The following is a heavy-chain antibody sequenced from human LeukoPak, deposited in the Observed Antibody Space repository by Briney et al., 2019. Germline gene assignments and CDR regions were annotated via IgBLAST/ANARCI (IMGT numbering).Heavy chain of an antibody. Sequence: SVKVSCKASGGTFSSYAISWVRQAPGQGLEWMGGIIPIFGTANYAQKFQGRVTITADESTSTAYMELSSLRSEDTAVYYCAREKLVRLILARWFDPWGQGTLVTVSS. V-gene: IGHV1-69*13. CDR1: GGTFSSYA. CDR3: AREKLVRLILARWFDP. CDR2: IIPIFGTA. J-gene: IGHJ5*02. D-gene: IGHD1-1*01.